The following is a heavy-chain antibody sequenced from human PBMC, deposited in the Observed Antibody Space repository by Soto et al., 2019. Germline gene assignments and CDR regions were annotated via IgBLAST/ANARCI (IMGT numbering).Heavy chain of an antibody. CDR1: GYTFTSYG. D-gene: IGHD3-3*01. CDR2: ISAYNGNT. J-gene: IGHJ5*02. V-gene: IGHV1-18*01. CDR3: ARDEGFAIFGVLHNGRSFDP. Sequence: ASVKVSCKASGYTFTSYGISWVRQAPGQGLEWMGWISAYNGNTNYAQKLQGRVTMTTDTSTSTAYMELRSLRSDDTAVYYCARDEGFAIFGVLHNGRSFDPWGQGTLVTVSS.